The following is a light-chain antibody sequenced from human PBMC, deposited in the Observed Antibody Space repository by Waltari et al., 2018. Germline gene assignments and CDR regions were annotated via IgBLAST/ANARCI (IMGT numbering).Light chain of an antibody. J-gene: IGKJ1*01. V-gene: IGKV3-20*01. CDR3: RQYGNFPRT. Sequence: ETVLTQSPGTLSLSPGERATLSRRASQTIKINHLAWYQHRPGQAPRLLIHGASTRAPGTPDRFRGRRSGKVFTLTVIRPEPEGVAVYYGRQYGNFPRTFGQGTKVEIK. CDR1: QTIKINH. CDR2: GAS.